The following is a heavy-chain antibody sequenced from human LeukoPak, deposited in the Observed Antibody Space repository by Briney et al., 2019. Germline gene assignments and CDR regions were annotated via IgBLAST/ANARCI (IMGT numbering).Heavy chain of an antibody. D-gene: IGHD3-10*01. Sequence: ASVNVSCKASGYTFTGYYMHWVRQAPGQGLEWMGWTNPNSGGTNYAQKFQGRVTMTRDTSISTAYMELSRLRSDDTAVYYCPIALPLSPFDYWGQGTLVTVSS. CDR1: GYTFTGYY. CDR2: TNPNSGGT. V-gene: IGHV1-2*02. CDR3: PIALPLSPFDY. J-gene: IGHJ4*02.